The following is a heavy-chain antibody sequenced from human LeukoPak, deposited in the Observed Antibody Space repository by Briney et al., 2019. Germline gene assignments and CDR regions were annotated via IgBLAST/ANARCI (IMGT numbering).Heavy chain of an antibody. Sequence: PGRSLRLSCAASGFTFDDYAMHWVRQAPGKGLEWVSGISWNSGSIGYADSVKGRFTISRDNAKNSLYLQMNSLRAEDTAVYYCATAYYYGSGSYYLPYYYYGMDVWGQGTTVTVSS. V-gene: IGHV3-9*01. CDR3: ATAYYYGSGSYYLPYYYYGMDV. J-gene: IGHJ6*02. CDR2: ISWNSGSI. CDR1: GFTFDDYA. D-gene: IGHD3-10*01.